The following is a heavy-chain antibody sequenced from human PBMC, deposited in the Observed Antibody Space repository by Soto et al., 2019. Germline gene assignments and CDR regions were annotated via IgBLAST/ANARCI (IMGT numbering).Heavy chain of an antibody. CDR2: ISYDGSNK. CDR1: GFTFSSYG. J-gene: IGHJ6*02. Sequence: QVQLVESGGGVVQPGRSLRLSCEASGFTFSSYGMHWVRQAPGKGLEWVAVISYDGSNKYYADSVKGRFTISRDNSKNTLYLQMNSLRAEDTAVYYCAKLTYSNAPYYYYYGMDVWGQGTTVTVSS. CDR3: AKLTYSNAPYYYYYGMDV. D-gene: IGHD4-4*01. V-gene: IGHV3-30*18.